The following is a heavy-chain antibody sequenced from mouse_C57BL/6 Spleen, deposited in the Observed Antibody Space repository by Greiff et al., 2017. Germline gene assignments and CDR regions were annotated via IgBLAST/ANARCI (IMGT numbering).Heavy chain of an antibody. Sequence: EVQLQESVAELVRPGASVKLSCTASGFNIKNTYMHWVKQRPEQGLEWIGRIDPANGNTKYAPKFQGKATITADTSSNTAYLQLSSLTSEDTAIYYCARPHYYVSSPYYAMDYWGQGTSVTVSS. CDR1: GFNIKNTY. J-gene: IGHJ4*01. CDR2: IDPANGNT. V-gene: IGHV14-3*01. D-gene: IGHD1-1*01. CDR3: ARPHYYVSSPYYAMDY.